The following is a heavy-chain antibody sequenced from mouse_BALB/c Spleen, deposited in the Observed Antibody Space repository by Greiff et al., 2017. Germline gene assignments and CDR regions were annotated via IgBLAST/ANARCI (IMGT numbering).Heavy chain of an antibody. J-gene: IGHJ2*01. D-gene: IGHD1-1*01. V-gene: IGHV1-5*01. Sequence: VQLQQSGTVLARPGASVKMSCKASGYTFTSYWMHWVKQRPGQGLEWIGAIYPGNSDTSYNQKFKGKAKLTAVTSTSTAYMELSSLTNEDSAVYYCTRDYYGSSYGYWGQGTTLTVSS. CDR2: IYPGNSDT. CDR1: GYTFTSYW. CDR3: TRDYYGSSYGY.